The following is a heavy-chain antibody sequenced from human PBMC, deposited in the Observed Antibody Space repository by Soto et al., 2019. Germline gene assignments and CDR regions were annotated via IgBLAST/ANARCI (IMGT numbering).Heavy chain of an antibody. Sequence: ASVKVSCKASGYTFNGHYTHWVRQAPGQGLEWMGWINSNTGGTNYAQKFQGKVTMTRDRSISTAYMELNSLRSDDTAVYYCARGGYQLLYHFDYWGQGTLATVSS. CDR1: GYTFNGHY. J-gene: IGHJ4*02. CDR2: INSNTGGT. V-gene: IGHV1-2*02. CDR3: ARGGYQLLYHFDY. D-gene: IGHD2-2*02.